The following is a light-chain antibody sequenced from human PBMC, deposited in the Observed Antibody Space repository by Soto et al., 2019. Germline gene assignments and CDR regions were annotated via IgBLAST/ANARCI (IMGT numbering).Light chain of an antibody. CDR3: QSYDSSLSGSYV. CDR2: SNN. J-gene: IGLJ1*01. V-gene: IGLV1-40*01. CDR1: SSNIGARVD. Sequence: QAVVTQPPSVSGAPGQTVTISCTGSSSNIGARVDVHWYQHLPGTAPKLLIYSNNIRPSGVPDRFSGSKSGSSASLAISGLQPEDEGDYYCQSYDSSLSGSYVFGTGTQLTVL.